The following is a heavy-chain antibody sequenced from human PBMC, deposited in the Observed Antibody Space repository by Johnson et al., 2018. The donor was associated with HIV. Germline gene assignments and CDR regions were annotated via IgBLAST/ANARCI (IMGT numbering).Heavy chain of an antibody. Sequence: EVQLVESGGGLIQTGGFLRLSCAASGFSVRTNYMSWARQAPGKVLEWVPVIYSDGTTFFAQSVKGRVSISRDGSQNILYLRMHSLRPEDTAYYYCALDLPGIYEACDLWGQGTEVT. J-gene: IGHJ3*01. D-gene: IGHD1-26*01. CDR2: IYSDGTT. CDR3: ALDLPGIYEACDL. V-gene: IGHV3-53*01. CDR1: GFSVRTNY.